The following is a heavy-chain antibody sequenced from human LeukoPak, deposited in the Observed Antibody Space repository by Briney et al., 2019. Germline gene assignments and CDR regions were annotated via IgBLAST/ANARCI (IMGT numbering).Heavy chain of an antibody. D-gene: IGHD3-16*01. CDR1: RLTLSTYT. V-gene: IGHV3-21*05. CDR3: ARDLGARGY. Sequence: PGGSLRLSCGASRLTLSTYTMNWVRQAPGKGLEWVSHIAGRSDSIYYADSVKGRFTISRDNANNSLYLQMNSLRADDTAVYYCARDLGARGYWGRGILVTVSS. J-gene: IGHJ4*02. CDR2: IAGRSDSI.